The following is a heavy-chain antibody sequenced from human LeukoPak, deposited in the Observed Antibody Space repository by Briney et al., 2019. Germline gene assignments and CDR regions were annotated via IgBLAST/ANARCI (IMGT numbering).Heavy chain of an antibody. Sequence: GGSLRLSCAASGFTFSGYWMHWVRQAPGKGLVWVSRINGDGSGTNYDDSVKGRFTISGDNAKNTLYLQMNSLRAEDTAVYYCARGGYTYGPATLGALDIWGPGTMVPVSS. J-gene: IGHJ3*02. CDR2: INGDGSGT. CDR1: GFTFSGYW. D-gene: IGHD5-18*01. CDR3: ARGGYTYGPATLGALDI. V-gene: IGHV3-74*01.